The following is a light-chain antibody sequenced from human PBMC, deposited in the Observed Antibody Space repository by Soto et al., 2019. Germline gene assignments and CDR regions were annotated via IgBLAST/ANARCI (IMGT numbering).Light chain of an antibody. CDR2: DSS. V-gene: IGKV3-11*01. CDR1: QSVGTY. Sequence: IVLTQSPATLSLSPGERATLSCRASQSVGTYFAWYQQQPGQAPRLLIYDSSNRATGIPARFSGSGSGTDFTLTISRLEPEDFAVYYCQQRSDWPSTFGGGTKVEIK. CDR3: QQRSDWPST. J-gene: IGKJ4*01.